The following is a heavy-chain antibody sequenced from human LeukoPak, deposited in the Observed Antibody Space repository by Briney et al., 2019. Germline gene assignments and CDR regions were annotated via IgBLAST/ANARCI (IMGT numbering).Heavy chain of an antibody. V-gene: IGHV3-30*04. D-gene: IGHD2-2*01. CDR3: ARGQLYFDY. Sequence: GRSLRLSCAASGFTFSSYAMHWVRQAPGKGPEWVAVISYDGSDKYSADSVKGRFTISRDNSKNTLYLQMSSLRAEDTAVYYCARGQLYFDYWGQGTLVIVAS. CDR2: ISYDGSDK. J-gene: IGHJ4*02. CDR1: GFTFSSYA.